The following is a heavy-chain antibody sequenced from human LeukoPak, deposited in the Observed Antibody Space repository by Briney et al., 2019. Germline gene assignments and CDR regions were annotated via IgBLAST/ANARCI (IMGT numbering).Heavy chain of an antibody. CDR1: GFTFSSYA. J-gene: IGHJ4*02. CDR3: AKHRFESGGYHSTD. D-gene: IGHD3-22*01. V-gene: IGHV3-23*01. Sequence: PGGSLRLSCAASGFTFSSYARSWVRQAPGKGLAWVSTISGGSGSTYCADSVKGRFTISRDNSKNTLYLQMNSLRDEDTAVYYCAKHRFESGGYHSTDWGQGTLVTVSS. CDR2: ISGGSGST.